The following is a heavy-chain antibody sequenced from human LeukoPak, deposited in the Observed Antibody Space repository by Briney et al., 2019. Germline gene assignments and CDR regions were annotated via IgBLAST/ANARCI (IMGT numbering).Heavy chain of an antibody. CDR1: GYTLTSYG. Sequence: ASVKVSCKASGYTLTSYGISWVRQAPGQGLEWMGWISAYNGNTNYAQKLQGRVTMTTDTSTSTAYMELRSLRSDDTAVYYCARGISDFWSGYYTDYYFDYWGQGTLVTVSS. V-gene: IGHV1-18*01. D-gene: IGHD3-3*01. CDR2: ISAYNGNT. CDR3: ARGISDFWSGYYTDYYFDY. J-gene: IGHJ4*02.